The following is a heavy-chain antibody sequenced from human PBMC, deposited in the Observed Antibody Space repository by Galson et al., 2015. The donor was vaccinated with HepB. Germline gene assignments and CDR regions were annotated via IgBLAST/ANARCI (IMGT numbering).Heavy chain of an antibody. CDR2: ISAYNGNT. CDR1: GYTFTSYG. Sequence: QSGAEVKKPGASVKVSCKASGYTFTSYGISWVRQAPGQGLEWMGWISAYNGNTNYAQKLQGRVTMTTDTSTSTAYMELRSLRSDDTAVYYRARGAPQRTHYDFWSGYYGYYGMDVWGQGTTVTVSS. V-gene: IGHV1-18*04. D-gene: IGHD3-3*01. J-gene: IGHJ6*02. CDR3: ARGAPQRTHYDFWSGYYGYYGMDV.